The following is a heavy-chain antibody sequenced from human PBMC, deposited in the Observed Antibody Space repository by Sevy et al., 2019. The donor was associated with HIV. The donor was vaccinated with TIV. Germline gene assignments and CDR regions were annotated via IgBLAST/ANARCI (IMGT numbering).Heavy chain of an antibody. CDR3: AREAGYSTGWSQGNY. D-gene: IGHD6-19*01. CDR1: GFTFSSHA. CDR2: ISYDGVIK. V-gene: IGHV3-30*14. Sequence: GGSLRLSCAASGFTFSSHAMHWVRQAPGKGLEWVALISYDGVIKYYAESVKGRFTISRDNSKNTLYLQMNSLRADDTAVYYCAREAGYSTGWSQGNYWGQGTLVTVSS. J-gene: IGHJ4*02.